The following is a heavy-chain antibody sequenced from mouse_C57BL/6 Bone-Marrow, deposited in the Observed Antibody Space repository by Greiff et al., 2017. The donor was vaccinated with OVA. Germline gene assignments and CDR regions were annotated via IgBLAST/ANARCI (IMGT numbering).Heavy chain of an antibody. Sequence: VQLKQSGAELVKPGASVKLSCTASGFNIKAYYMHWVKQRTEQGLEWIGRIDPEDGETKNAPKFQGKATITADSSSNTAYLQRSSLTSEDTAVYYCASSYWYFDVWGTGTTVTVSS. CDR1: GFNIKAYY. V-gene: IGHV14-2*01. CDR3: ASSYWYFDV. J-gene: IGHJ1*03. CDR2: IDPEDGET.